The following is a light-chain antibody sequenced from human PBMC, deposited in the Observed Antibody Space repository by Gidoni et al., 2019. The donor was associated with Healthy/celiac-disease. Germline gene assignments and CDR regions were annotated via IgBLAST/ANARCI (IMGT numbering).Light chain of an antibody. CDR2: KAS. CDR3: QQYNSYST. V-gene: IGKV1-5*03. J-gene: IGKJ1*01. Sequence: DIQMTQSPSTLSASVGDRVTIPCRASQSISSWLAWYQQKPGKAPKLLIYKASSLESGVPSRFSGSGSGTEFTLTISSLQPDDFANYYCQQYNSYSTFGQGTKVEIK. CDR1: QSISSW.